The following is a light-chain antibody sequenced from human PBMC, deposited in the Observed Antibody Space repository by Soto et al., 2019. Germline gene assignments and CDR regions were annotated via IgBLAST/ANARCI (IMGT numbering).Light chain of an antibody. J-gene: IGLJ2*01. CDR2: DVS. CDR1: SSDVGGYNY. Sequence: QSALTQPPSASGSPGQSVTISCTGTSSDVGGYNYVSWYQQHPGKAPKLMVYDVSKRPSGVPDRFSASKSGNTASLTVSGLQAEDEADYYCSSYAGGNNLVFGGGTKLTVL. CDR3: SSYAGGNNLV. V-gene: IGLV2-8*01.